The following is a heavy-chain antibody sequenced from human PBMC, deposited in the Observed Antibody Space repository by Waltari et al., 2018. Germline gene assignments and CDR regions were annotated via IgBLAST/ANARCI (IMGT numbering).Heavy chain of an antibody. CDR1: GFTFSSYS. D-gene: IGHD2-2*01. Sequence: EVQLVESGGGLVKPGGSLRLSCAASGFTFSSYSMNWVRQAPGKGLEWVSSISSSSSYITSADSVKGRFTSSRDNAKNSLYRQMNSRGAEDTAVYYCVRDIVVVPAAHVHYYYYGMDVWGQGTTVTVSS. CDR2: ISSSSSYI. V-gene: IGHV3-21*01. J-gene: IGHJ6*02. CDR3: VRDIVVVPAAHVHYYYYGMDV.